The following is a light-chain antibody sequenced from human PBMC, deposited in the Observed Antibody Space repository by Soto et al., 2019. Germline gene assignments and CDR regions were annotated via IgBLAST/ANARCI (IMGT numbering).Light chain of an antibody. J-gene: IGKJ1*01. V-gene: IGKV3-15*01. CDR3: QQYNNWPWT. Sequence: EIVLTQSPGTLSLSPGEKATLSCRASQSLSDTLAWYQQKPGQAPRLLIYGASTRAPGFPARFSGSGSGTDFTLTISSLQSEDFGVYYCQQYNNWPWTFGQGTKVAIK. CDR1: QSLSDT. CDR2: GAS.